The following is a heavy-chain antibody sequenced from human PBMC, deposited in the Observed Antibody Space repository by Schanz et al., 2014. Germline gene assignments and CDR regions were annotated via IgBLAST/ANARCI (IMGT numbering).Heavy chain of an antibody. J-gene: IGHJ5*02. CDR2: ISPYNGNT. D-gene: IGHD2-2*01. Sequence: QEQLVQSGAEVRKPGASVKVSCKASGYTFSDSYVHWVRQAPGQGLEWMGWISPYNGNTNYTQKFQGRVTMTTDTSTSTAYMELRSLRSDDTAVYYCARDRRRECSTASCLHDNWFDPWGQGTLVIVSS. V-gene: IGHV1-18*04. CDR1: GYTFSDSY. CDR3: ARDRRRECSTASCLHDNWFDP.